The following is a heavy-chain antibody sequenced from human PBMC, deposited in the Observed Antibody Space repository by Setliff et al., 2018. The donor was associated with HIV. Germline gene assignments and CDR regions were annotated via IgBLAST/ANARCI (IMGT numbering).Heavy chain of an antibody. Sequence: SETLSLTCTVSGGSISSYYWSRIRQPPGKGLEWIGYIYTSGSTNYNAPFNSRLTISIDTSRSQFSLRLSSVTAADTAIYYCARDQAFGERFFDYWGQGIPVTVSS. CDR1: GGSISSYY. D-gene: IGHD3-10*01. CDR2: IYTSGST. V-gene: IGHV4-4*08. J-gene: IGHJ4*02. CDR3: ARDQAFGERFFDY.